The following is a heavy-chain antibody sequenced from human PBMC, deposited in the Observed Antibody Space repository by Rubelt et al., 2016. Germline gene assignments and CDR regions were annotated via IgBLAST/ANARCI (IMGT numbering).Heavy chain of an antibody. J-gene: IGHJ5*02. D-gene: IGHD3-22*01. V-gene: IGHV4-31*03. CDR3: ARADYYDSSGYHNWFDP. Sequence: QVQLQESGPGLVKPSQTLSLTCTVSGGSISSGGYYWSWIRQHPGKGLEWIGYIYYSGSTYYNPSLKSRVTISVDTSKNQFALKLSSVTAADTAVYYCARADYYDSSGYHNWFDPWGQGTRVTVSS. CDR1: GGSISSGGYY. CDR2: IYYSGST.